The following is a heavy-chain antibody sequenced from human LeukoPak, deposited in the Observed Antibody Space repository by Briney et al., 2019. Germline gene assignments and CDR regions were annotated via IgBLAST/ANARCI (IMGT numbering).Heavy chain of an antibody. J-gene: IGHJ4*02. D-gene: IGHD4-17*01. Sequence: PGGSLRLSCAASGFTVSSNYMSWVRQAPGKGLEWVSVIYSGGSTYYADSVKGRFTISRDNSKNTLYLQMNSLRAEDTAVYYCTRDRYGDYSDYWGQGTLVTVSS. CDR3: TRDRYGDYSDY. CDR1: GFTVSSNY. V-gene: IGHV3-53*01. CDR2: IYSGGST.